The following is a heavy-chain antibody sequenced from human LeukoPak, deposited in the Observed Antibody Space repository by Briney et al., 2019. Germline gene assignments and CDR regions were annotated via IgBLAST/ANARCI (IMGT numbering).Heavy chain of an antibody. CDR3: ADPAGYQVDY. V-gene: IGHV4-39*07. Sequence: SETLSLTCTVSGGSISSSSYYWGWIRQPPGKGLEWIGSIYYSGSTYYNPSLKSRVTISVDTSKNQFSLKLSSVTAADTAVYYCADPAGYQVDYWGQGTLVTVSS. J-gene: IGHJ4*02. CDR1: GGSISSSSYY. CDR2: IYYSGST. D-gene: IGHD6-25*01.